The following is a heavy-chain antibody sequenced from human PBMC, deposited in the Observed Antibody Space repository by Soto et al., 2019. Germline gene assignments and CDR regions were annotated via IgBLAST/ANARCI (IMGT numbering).Heavy chain of an antibody. CDR2: IYSGGST. D-gene: IGHD6-19*01. CDR1: GFTVSSNY. J-gene: IGHJ6*02. CDR3: VRETRRIAVAGTTKYGMDV. Sequence: GGSLRLSCAASGFTVSSNYMSWVRQAPGKGLEWVSVIYSGGSTYYADSVKGRFTISRDNSKNTLYLQMNSLRAEDTAVYYCVRETRRIAVAGTTKYGMDVWGQGTTVTVSS. V-gene: IGHV3-66*01.